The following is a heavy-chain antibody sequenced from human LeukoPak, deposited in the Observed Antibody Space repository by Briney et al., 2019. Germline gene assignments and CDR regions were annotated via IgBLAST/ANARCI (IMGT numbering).Heavy chain of an antibody. J-gene: IGHJ4*02. V-gene: IGHV3-23*01. D-gene: IGHD1-26*01. CDR2: ISDNGDST. CDR3: GKETIGNHGYYFDY. Sequence: GGSLRLSCAAAGFTLKNYAMVGVRHAPGKGLEECSSISDNGDSTYPAHSVQGRLTISTANSKYTLYLQMNSLTAEATDIFSCGKETIGNHGYYFDYWGQGTLVTVSS. CDR1: GFTLKNYA.